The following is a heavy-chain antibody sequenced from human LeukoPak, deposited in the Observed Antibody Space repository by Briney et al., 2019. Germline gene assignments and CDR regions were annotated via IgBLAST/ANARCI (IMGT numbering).Heavy chain of an antibody. CDR2: ISSSSSYI. CDR3: ARKVGRDRDY. Sequence: GGSLRLSCAASGFTFSSYSMTWARQAPGKGLEWVSSISSSSSYIYYADSVKGRFTISRDNAKNSLYLQMNSLRAEDTAVYYCARKVGRDRDYWGQGTLVTVSS. V-gene: IGHV3-21*01. J-gene: IGHJ4*02. CDR1: GFTFSSYS.